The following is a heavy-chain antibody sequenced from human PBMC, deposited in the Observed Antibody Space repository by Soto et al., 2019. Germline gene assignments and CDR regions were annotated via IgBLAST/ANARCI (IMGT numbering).Heavy chain of an antibody. D-gene: IGHD6-6*01. CDR3: AREAAPDYYYYGMDV. CDR1: GYTFTSYY. Sequence: QVQLVQSGAEVKKPGASVKVSCKASGYTFTSYYMHWVRQAPGQGLAWMRMINPSGGSTSYAQKVQGRVTMTRNTSTSTVYMELSSLRTEDTAVYYCAREAAPDYYYYGMDVWGQGTTVTVSS. J-gene: IGHJ6*02. V-gene: IGHV1-46*01. CDR2: INPSGGST.